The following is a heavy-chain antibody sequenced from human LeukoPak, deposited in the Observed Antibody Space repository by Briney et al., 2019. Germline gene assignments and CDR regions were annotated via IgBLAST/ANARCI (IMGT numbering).Heavy chain of an antibody. CDR2: ISGSGGST. CDR1: GFTLSSYA. Sequence: GGSLRLSCAPSGFTLSSYATSWVRHAPGKGLEWVSAISGSGGSTYYADSVKGRYTLSRDNSKNTLYLQMNSLRAEDTAVYYCAKGIAAAGLYYYYGMDVWGQGTTVTVSS. CDR3: AKGIAAAGLYYYYGMDV. D-gene: IGHD6-13*01. J-gene: IGHJ6*02. V-gene: IGHV3-23*01.